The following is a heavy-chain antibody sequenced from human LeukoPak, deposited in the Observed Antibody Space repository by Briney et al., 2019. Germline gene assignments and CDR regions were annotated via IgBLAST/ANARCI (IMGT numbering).Heavy chain of an antibody. Sequence: SVKVSCKASGGTFSSYAISWVRQAPGQGLEWMGRIIPIFGTAHYAQKFQGRVTITTDESTSTAYMVLSSLRSEDTAVYYCARGIMITFGGVIDPDYWGQGTLVTVSS. V-gene: IGHV1-69*05. CDR2: IIPIFGTA. D-gene: IGHD3-16*02. CDR3: ARGIMITFGGVIDPDY. CDR1: GGTFSSYA. J-gene: IGHJ4*02.